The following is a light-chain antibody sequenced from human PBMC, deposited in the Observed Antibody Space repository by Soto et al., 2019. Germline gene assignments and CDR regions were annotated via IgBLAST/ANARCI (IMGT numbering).Light chain of an antibody. CDR1: QGISSY. CDR2: AAS. CDR3: QQLNSYPQG. J-gene: IGKJ3*01. Sequence: IQLTQSPSSLSASVGDRVTITCRASQGISSYLAWYQQKPAKAPKLLIYAASTLQSGVPSRFSGSGSGTDFTLTISSLQPEDFATYYCQQLNSYPQGFGPGTKVDIK. V-gene: IGKV1-9*01.